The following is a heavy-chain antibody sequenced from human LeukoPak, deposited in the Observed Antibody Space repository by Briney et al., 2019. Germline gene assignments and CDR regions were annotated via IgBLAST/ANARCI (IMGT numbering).Heavy chain of an antibody. CDR3: VVNYDFWSGYYWKRMDV. Sequence: SETLSLTCAVYGGSFSGYYWSWIRQPPGKGLEWIGYIYYSGTTNYNPSLKSRVTISVDTSKNQFSLKLSSVTAADTAVYYCVVNYDFWSGYYWKRMDVWGQGTTVTVSS. CDR2: IYYSGTT. CDR1: GGSFSGYY. V-gene: IGHV4-59*12. D-gene: IGHD3-3*01. J-gene: IGHJ6*02.